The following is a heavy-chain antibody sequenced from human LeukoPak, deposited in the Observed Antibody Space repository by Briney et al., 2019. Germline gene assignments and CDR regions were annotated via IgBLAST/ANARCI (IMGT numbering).Heavy chain of an antibody. J-gene: IGHJ5*01. CDR1: GGSISSSNW. V-gene: IGHV4-4*02. Sequence: SETLSLTCAVSGGSISSSNWWSWVRPPPGKGLEWIGEIYHSGSTYSNPSRQSRVTISVDKSKNHFSLKLTSVTAADTAVYYCARTSAEYSNSWIDSWGQGTLVIVSS. D-gene: IGHD6-6*01. CDR2: IYHSGST. CDR3: ARTSAEYSNSWIDS.